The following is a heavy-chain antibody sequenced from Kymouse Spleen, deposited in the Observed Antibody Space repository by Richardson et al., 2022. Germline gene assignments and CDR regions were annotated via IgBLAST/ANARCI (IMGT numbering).Heavy chain of an antibody. J-gene: IGHJ6*02. D-gene: IGHD6-13*01. Sequence: QVQLVESGGGVVQPGRSLRLSCAASGFTFSSYGMHWVRQAPGKGLEWVAVISYDGSNKYYADSVKGRFTISRDNSKNTLYLQMNSLRAEDTAVYYCAKDYSSSWSLYYYYYGMDVWGQGTTVTVSS. CDR1: GFTFSSYG. V-gene: IGHV3-30*18. CDR3: AKDYSSSWSLYYYYYGMDV. CDR2: ISYDGSNK.